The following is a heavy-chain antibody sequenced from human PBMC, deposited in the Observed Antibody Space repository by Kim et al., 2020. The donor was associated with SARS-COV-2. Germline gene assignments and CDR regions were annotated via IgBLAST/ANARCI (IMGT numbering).Heavy chain of an antibody. CDR1: GGSISSGDYY. V-gene: IGHV4-30-4*01. CDR2: IYYSGST. J-gene: IGHJ4*02. D-gene: IGHD1-26*01. Sequence: SETLSLTCTVSGGSISSGDYYWSWIRQPPGKGLEWIGYIYYSGSTYYNPSLKSRVTISVDTSKNQFSLKLSSVTAADTAVYYCARVFRQWEHFGGLDYFDYWGQGTLVTVSS. CDR3: ARVFRQWEHFGGLDYFDY.